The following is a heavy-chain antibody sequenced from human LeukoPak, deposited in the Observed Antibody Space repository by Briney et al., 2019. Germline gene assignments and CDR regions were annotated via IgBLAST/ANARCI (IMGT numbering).Heavy chain of an antibody. D-gene: IGHD6-19*01. J-gene: IGHJ5*02. CDR3: ARETVAAPLLGNWFDP. Sequence: SETLSLTCTVSGGSISSSGYYWGWIRQPPGKGGEWNVSIYYSGSTYYNPSLKSRVTISVDTSKNQFSLKLSSVTAADTAVYYCARETVAAPLLGNWFDPWGQGTLVTVSS. CDR2: IYYSGST. V-gene: IGHV4-39*07. CDR1: GGSISSSGYY.